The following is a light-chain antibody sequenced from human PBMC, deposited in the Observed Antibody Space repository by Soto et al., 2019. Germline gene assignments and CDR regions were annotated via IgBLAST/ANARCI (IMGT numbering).Light chain of an antibody. Sequence: DIVMTQSPDSLAVSLGERATINCKPSQSVLYSSNNKNYLAWYQQGPGQPPKLLIYWASTRESGVPDRFSGSGSGTDFTLTITSLQAEDVAVYYCQQYESTPPTFGQGTKLQIK. V-gene: IGKV4-1*01. J-gene: IGKJ2*01. CDR1: QSVLYSSNNKNY. CDR3: QQYESTPPT. CDR2: WAS.